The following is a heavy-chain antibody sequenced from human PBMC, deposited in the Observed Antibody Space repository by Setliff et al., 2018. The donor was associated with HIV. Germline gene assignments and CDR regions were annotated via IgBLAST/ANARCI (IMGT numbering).Heavy chain of an antibody. J-gene: IGHJ5*01. CDR2: IMPILGST. V-gene: IGHV1-69*10. CDR1: GGTLSSYS. D-gene: IGHD2-8*01. Sequence: GASVKVSCKTSGGTLSSYSINWVRQAPGKGLEWMGGIMPILGSTNNAQKFQDRVTIVADKSTNTVYMEMSSLKSEDTAVYYCARQMYPESGRNWFDSWGQGTLVTVSS. CDR3: ARQMYPESGRNWFDS.